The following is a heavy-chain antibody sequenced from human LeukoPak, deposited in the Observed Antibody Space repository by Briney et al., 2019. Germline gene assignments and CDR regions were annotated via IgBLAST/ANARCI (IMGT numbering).Heavy chain of an antibody. Sequence: ASVKVSCKASGYTFTGYYMHWVRQAPGQGFEWMGRINPNGGGTNYAQKFQGRVTMTRDTSISTAYMELSRLRSDDTAVYYCARSLITTFKDRLSIDYWGQGTLVTVSS. CDR2: INPNGGGT. CDR3: ARSLITTFKDRLSIDY. CDR1: GYTFTGYY. D-gene: IGHD3-22*01. J-gene: IGHJ4*02. V-gene: IGHV1-2*06.